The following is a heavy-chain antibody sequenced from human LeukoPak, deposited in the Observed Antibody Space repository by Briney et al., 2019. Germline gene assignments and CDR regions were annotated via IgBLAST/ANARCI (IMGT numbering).Heavy chain of an antibody. D-gene: IGHD6-19*01. Sequence: GGSLRLSCAASGFTFSVYAMSWVRQTPGKGLEWVSIISGSGDRTYYADSLKGRFTISRDNSMNTLYLQMNSLRAEDTAVYYCAKGPRASGWTYFDYWGQGTLVTVSS. CDR1: GFTFSVYA. V-gene: IGHV3-23*01. CDR3: AKGPRASGWTYFDY. J-gene: IGHJ4*02. CDR2: ISGSGDRT.